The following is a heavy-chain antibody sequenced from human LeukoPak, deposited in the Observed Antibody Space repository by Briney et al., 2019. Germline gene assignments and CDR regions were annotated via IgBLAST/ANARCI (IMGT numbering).Heavy chain of an antibody. CDR2: IYYSGST. D-gene: IGHD2-2*02. Sequence: SETLSLTCTVSGGSISSYYWSWIRQPPGKGLEWIGYIYYSGSTNYNPSLKSRVTISVDTSKNQFSLKLSSVTAADTAVYYCASLPEYCSSTSCYMAYWGQGTPVTVSS. CDR1: GGSISSYY. V-gene: IGHV4-59*01. J-gene: IGHJ4*02. CDR3: ASLPEYCSSTSCYMAY.